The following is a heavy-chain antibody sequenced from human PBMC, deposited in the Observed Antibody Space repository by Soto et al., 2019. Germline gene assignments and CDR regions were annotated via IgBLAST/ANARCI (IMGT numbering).Heavy chain of an antibody. V-gene: IGHV3-66*01. CDR1: GFTVSSNY. D-gene: IGHD3-9*01. Sequence: GGSLRLSCAASGFTVSSNYMSWVRQAPGKGLEWVSVIYSGGSTYYADSVKGRFTISRDNSKNTLYLQMNSLRAEDTAVYYCARERYDILTGYYSPDAFDIWGQGTMVTVSS. CDR2: IYSGGST. J-gene: IGHJ3*02. CDR3: ARERYDILTGYYSPDAFDI.